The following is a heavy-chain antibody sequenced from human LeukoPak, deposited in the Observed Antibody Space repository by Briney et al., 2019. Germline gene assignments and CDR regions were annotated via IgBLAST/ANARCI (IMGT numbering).Heavy chain of an antibody. CDR1: GYTFSSYA. D-gene: IGHD2-2*01. CDR2: IDTNTGNP. Sequence: GASVKVSCKASGYTFSSYAMNWVRQAPGQGLEWMGWIDTNTGNPTSAQGFTGRFVFSLDTSVSTAYLHIISLKAEDTAVYYCARGGSRAWYRVSNLDYWGQGSLVTVSS. V-gene: IGHV7-4-1*02. J-gene: IGHJ4*02. CDR3: ARGGSRAWYRVSNLDY.